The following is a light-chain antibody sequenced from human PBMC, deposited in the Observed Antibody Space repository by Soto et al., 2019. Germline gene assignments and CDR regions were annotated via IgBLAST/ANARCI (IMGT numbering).Light chain of an antibody. CDR2: DAS. V-gene: IGKV3D-20*02. CDR3: QQRSNWPPALT. J-gene: IGKJ4*01. Sequence: EILLTQSPGTLSLSPGERATLSCRASQSVSSSYLAWYQQKPGQAPRLLIYDASNRATGIPARFSGSGSGTDFTLTISSLEPEDFAVYYCQQRSNWPPALTFGGGTKVDIK. CDR1: QSVSSSY.